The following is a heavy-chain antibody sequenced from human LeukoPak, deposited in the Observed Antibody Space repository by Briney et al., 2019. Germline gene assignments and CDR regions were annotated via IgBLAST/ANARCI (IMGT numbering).Heavy chain of an antibody. J-gene: IGHJ4*02. V-gene: IGHV1-46*01. CDR3: ARHDCSSTSCYGNFDY. CDR1: GYTFTSYY. Sequence: ASVKVSCKASGYTFTSYYMHWVRQAPGQGLEWMGLINPSGGSTSYAQKFQGRVTMTRDTSISTAYVELSGLTSDDTAVYYCARHDCSSTSCYGNFDYWGQGTLVTVSS. CDR2: INPSGGST. D-gene: IGHD2-2*01.